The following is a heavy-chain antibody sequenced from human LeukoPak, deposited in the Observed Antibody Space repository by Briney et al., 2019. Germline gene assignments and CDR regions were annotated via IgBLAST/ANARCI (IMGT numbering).Heavy chain of an antibody. CDR1: GGTFSSYA. J-gene: IGHJ4*02. V-gene: IGHV1-69*05. Sequence: ASVKVSCKASGGTFSSYAISWVRQAPGQGLEWMGGIIPIFGTANHAQKFQGRVTITTDESTSTAYMELSSLRSEDTAVYYCARGRIQYWGRFDYWGQGTLVTVSS. CDR2: IIPIFGTA. CDR3: ARGRIQYWGRFDY. D-gene: IGHD2-8*02.